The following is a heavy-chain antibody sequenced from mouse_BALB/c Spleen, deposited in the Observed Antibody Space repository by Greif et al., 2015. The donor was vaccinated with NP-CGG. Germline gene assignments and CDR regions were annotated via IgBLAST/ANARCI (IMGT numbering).Heavy chain of an antibody. CDR3: ARPGTWDY. Sequence: VHVKQSGPELVKPGASVKMSCKASGYTFTDYYMKWAKQSHGKSLEWIGDINPNNGGTSYNQKFKGKATLTVGKSSSTAYMQLNSLTSEDSAVYYCARPGTWDYWGQGTTLTVSS. J-gene: IGHJ2*01. CDR2: INPNNGGT. V-gene: IGHV1-26*01. D-gene: IGHD4-1*01. CDR1: GYTFTDYY.